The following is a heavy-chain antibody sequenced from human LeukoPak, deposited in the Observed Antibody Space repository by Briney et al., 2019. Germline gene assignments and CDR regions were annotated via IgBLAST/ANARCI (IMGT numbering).Heavy chain of an antibody. Sequence: PSQTLSLTCTVSGGSISSGSYYWSWIRQPAGKGLEWIGRIYTSGSTNYNPSLKSRVTISVDTSKNQFSLKLSSVTAADTAVYYCAREIAAAWYGYWGQGTLVTVSS. CDR3: AREIAAAWYGY. CDR2: IYTSGST. V-gene: IGHV4-61*02. J-gene: IGHJ4*02. D-gene: IGHD6-13*01. CDR1: GGSISSGSYY.